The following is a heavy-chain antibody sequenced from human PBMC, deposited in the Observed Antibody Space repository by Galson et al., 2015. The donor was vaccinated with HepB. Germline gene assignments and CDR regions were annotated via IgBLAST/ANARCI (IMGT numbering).Heavy chain of an antibody. Sequence: SLRLSCAVSGFTLRSYAMSWVRQAPGKGLEWVSAILDNRANTYYADSVKGRFTISRDNSKNTLFLQMSSLRAEDTAIYYCVRYSSGVSNPFDYWGQGTPVTVSS. V-gene: IGHV3-23*01. CDR3: VRYSSGVSNPFDY. CDR2: ILDNRANT. CDR1: GFTLRSYA. J-gene: IGHJ4*02. D-gene: IGHD2-15*01.